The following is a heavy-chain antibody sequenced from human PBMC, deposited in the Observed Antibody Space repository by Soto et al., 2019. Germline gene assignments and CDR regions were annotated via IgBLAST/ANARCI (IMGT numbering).Heavy chain of an antibody. Sequence: GASVKVSCKASGYTFTSYYMHWVRQAPGQGLEWMGIINPSGGSTSYAQKFQGRVTMTRDTSTSTAYMELRSLRSDDTAVYYCARDPEIFDYPGQGTLVTVSS. CDR2: INPSGGST. CDR3: ARDPEIFDY. CDR1: GYTFTSYY. J-gene: IGHJ4*02. V-gene: IGHV1-46*01.